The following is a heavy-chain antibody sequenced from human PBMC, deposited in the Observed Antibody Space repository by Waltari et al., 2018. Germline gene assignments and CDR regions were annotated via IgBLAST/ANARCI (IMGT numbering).Heavy chain of an antibody. CDR1: GFTFSSYA. D-gene: IGHD3-10*01. CDR3: AGSGSSTLVDY. CDR2: IYSGGSP. Sequence: EVQLLESGGGLVQPGGSLRLSCAASGFTFSSYAMSWVRQAPGKGLEWVSVIYSGGSPYYADSVKGRFTISRDNSKNTLYLQMNSLRAEDTAVYYCAGSGSSTLVDYWGQGTLVTVSS. V-gene: IGHV3-23*03. J-gene: IGHJ4*02.